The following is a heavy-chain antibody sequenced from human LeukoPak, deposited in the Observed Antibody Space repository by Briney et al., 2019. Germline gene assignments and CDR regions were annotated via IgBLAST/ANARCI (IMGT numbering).Heavy chain of an antibody. V-gene: IGHV4-39*07. CDR2: IYYSGST. CDR3: ARDEKPPNWFDP. Sequence: DPSETLSLTCSVSGGSISSSTYYWAWIRQPPGKGLEWIGSIYYSGSTYYNPSLKSRVTISVDTSKNQFSLKLSSVTAADTAVYYCARDEKPPNWFDPWGQGTLVTVSS. CDR1: GGSISSSTYY. J-gene: IGHJ5*02.